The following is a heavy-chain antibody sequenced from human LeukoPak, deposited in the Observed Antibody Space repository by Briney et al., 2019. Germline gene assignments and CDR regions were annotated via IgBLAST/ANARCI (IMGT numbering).Heavy chain of an antibody. D-gene: IGHD5-18*01. CDR1: GFTFSTYS. CDR3: AKSARGYSYGDFAY. Sequence: GGSLRLSCAASGFTFSTYSMNWVRQTPGKGLEWVSYISSRSNTIYYADSVKGRFTISRDNSKNTLYLQMTSLRAEETALYYCAKSARGYSYGDFAYWGQGTLVTVSS. V-gene: IGHV3-48*04. J-gene: IGHJ4*02. CDR2: ISSRSNTI.